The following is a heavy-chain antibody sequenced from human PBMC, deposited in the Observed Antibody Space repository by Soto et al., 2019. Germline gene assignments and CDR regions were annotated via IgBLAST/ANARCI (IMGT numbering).Heavy chain of an antibody. D-gene: IGHD1-1*01. CDR3: VKSFSKITTGAKRFDY. Sequence: GGSLRLSCAASGFTFNTYAMHWVRQAPGKGLEYVSVISNSGGNTYYADSVKGRFTISRDNSMNTLYLQMSSLRADDTAIYYCVKSFSKITTGAKRFDYWGQGT. CDR1: GFTFNTYA. V-gene: IGHV3-64D*06. J-gene: IGHJ4*02. CDR2: ISNSGGNT.